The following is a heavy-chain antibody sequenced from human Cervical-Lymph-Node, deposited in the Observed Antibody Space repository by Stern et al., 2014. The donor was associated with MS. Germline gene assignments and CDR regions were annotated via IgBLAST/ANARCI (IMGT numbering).Heavy chain of an antibody. CDR1: GYSFTSYW. CDR2: IYPGYSDT. Sequence: EVQLVQSGAEVKKPGESLKISCKGSGYSFTSYWIGWVRQMPGKGLERMGIIYPGYSDTRYSLSFQGQVTISAAKSISTAYLQWSSLKASDTAMYYCARLTDPVIAAPYFDSWGQGTLFTVSS. CDR3: ARLTDPVIAAPYFDS. D-gene: IGHD6-13*01. V-gene: IGHV5-51*01. J-gene: IGHJ4*02.